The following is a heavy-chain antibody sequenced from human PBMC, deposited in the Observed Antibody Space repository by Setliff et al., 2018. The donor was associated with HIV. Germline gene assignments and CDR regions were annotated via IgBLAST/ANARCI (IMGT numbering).Heavy chain of an antibody. CDR1: GDSVNSGHYY. CDR3: ATYSAGEGGRGY. Sequence: SETLSLTCNVSGDSVNSGHYYWSWIRQPAGKGLEWVGHIHPSGVADANPSLRRRVTIAVDAAKNQFSLRLSSVTAADTAVYYCATYSAGEGGRGYWGQGRLVTVSS. V-gene: IGHV4-61*10. J-gene: IGHJ4*02. CDR2: IHPSGVA. D-gene: IGHD1-26*01.